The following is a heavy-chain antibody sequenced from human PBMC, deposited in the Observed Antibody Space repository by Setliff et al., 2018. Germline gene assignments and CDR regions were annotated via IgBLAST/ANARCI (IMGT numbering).Heavy chain of an antibody. Sequence: PGESLKISCKGSGYSFTSYWIGWVRQMPGKGLEWMGIIYAGDSDTRYNPSFQGRVTMSADKSINTAYLQWSSLKASDTAIYYCARQKSTGSGNNWLDPWGQGTLVTVSS. J-gene: IGHJ5*02. CDR2: IYAGDSDT. V-gene: IGHV5-51*01. D-gene: IGHD3-10*01. CDR3: ARQKSTGSGNNWLDP. CDR1: GYSFTSYW.